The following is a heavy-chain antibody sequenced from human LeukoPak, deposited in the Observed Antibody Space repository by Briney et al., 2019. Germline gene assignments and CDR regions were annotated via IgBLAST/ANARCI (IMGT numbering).Heavy chain of an antibody. CDR1: GGSFSTYS. J-gene: IGHJ4*02. V-gene: IGHV4-39*01. Sequence: SETLSLTCAVYGGSFSTYSWGWIRQPPGKGLEWVGNIYYSGHTYYSPYLKSRVTISVDTSKNQFSLKLSSVTAADTAVYYCASTKLGYSSGWHWGQGILVTVSS. CDR3: ASTKLGYSSGWH. D-gene: IGHD6-19*01. CDR2: IYYSGHT.